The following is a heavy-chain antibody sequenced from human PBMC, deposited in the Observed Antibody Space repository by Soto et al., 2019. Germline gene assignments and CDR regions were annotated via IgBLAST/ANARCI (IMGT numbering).Heavy chain of an antibody. CDR2: ISGSAANA. D-gene: IGHD6-25*01. J-gene: IGHJ4*02. Sequence: EVQLLESGGDLVQPGESLRLSCAASGFTFSNFAMTWVRQAPGKGLEWVSSISGSAANAYYADSVKGRFTISRDNSRNTLYLQMNSLRAEDTALYYCARGGILAAVKRPFDYWGQGALVTVSS. V-gene: IGHV3-23*01. CDR3: ARGGILAAVKRPFDY. CDR1: GFTFSNFA.